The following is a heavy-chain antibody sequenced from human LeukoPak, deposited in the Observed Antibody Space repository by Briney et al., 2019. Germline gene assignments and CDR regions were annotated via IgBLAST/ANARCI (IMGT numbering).Heavy chain of an antibody. CDR3: ARDPLRYLRVGHYDY. CDR2: ITASGGNT. J-gene: IGHJ4*02. CDR1: GFTFSSSG. Sequence: PGGSLRLSCAASGFTFSSSGMSWVRQAPGKGLEWVSSITASGGNTYYADSVEGRFTISRDNARNSVYLQMNSLRVEDTAVYYCARDPLRYLRVGHYDYWGQGTLVAVSS. D-gene: IGHD3-9*01. V-gene: IGHV3-23*01.